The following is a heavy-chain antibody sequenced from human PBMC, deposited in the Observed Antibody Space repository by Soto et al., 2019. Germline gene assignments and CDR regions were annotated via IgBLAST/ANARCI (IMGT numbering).Heavy chain of an antibody. CDR1: GGSISSGGYS. V-gene: IGHV4-30-2*01. D-gene: IGHD5-12*01. CDR2: IYHSGST. J-gene: IGHJ4*02. Sequence: SETLSLTCAVSGGSISSGGYSWSWIRQPPGKGLEWIVYIYHSGSTYYNPSLKSRVTISVDRSKNQFSLKLSSVTAADTAVYYCARGWVATMTFDYWGQGTLVTVSS. CDR3: ARGWVATMTFDY.